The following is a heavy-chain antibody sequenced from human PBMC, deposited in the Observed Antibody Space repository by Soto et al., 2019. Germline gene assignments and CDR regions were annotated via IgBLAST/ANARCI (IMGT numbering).Heavy chain of an antibody. V-gene: IGHV2-26*01. Sequence: QVTLKESGPVLVKPTETLTLRCTVSGLSITDSEMGVSWIRQPPGQPLEWLAHIDSSGEKSYRTFLKSRLAISKDTSKSQIVLTMTNIDPADTATYYCARRHLAVAVSPWFDPWGQGIPVTFSS. CDR3: ARRHLAVAVSPWFDP. D-gene: IGHD6-19*01. CDR2: IDSSGEK. CDR1: GLSITDSEMG. J-gene: IGHJ5*02.